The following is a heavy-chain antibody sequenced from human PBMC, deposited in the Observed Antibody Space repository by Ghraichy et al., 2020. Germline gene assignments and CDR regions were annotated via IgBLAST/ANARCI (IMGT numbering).Heavy chain of an antibody. CDR2: ISGSGGSI. CDR1: GFTFSAHA. D-gene: IGHD3-16*02. CDR3: ARDRVLIRFGGVFASDDAFDV. Sequence: GGSLRLSCAASGFTFSAHAMSWVRQAPGRGLEWVSAISGSGGSIYYADSVKGRFTISRDNDRDTLYLQLDSLTAEDTAVYFCARDRVLIRFGGVFASDDAFDVWGPGTLVRVSS. V-gene: IGHV3-23*01. J-gene: IGHJ3*01.